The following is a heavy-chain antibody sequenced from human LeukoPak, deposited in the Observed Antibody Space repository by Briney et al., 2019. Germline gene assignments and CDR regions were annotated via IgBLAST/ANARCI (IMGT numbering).Heavy chain of an antibody. Sequence: SETLSLTCTVYGGSFSGYHWGWIRQPPGKGLEWIGEINHSGSTNYNPSLKSRVTISVDTSKNQFSLKLSSVTAADTAVYYCARTGKITMVRGVRRTNWFDPWGQGTLVTVSS. CDR3: ARTGKITMVRGVRRTNWFDP. J-gene: IGHJ5*02. CDR1: GGSFSGYH. CDR2: INHSGST. D-gene: IGHD3-10*01. V-gene: IGHV4-34*01.